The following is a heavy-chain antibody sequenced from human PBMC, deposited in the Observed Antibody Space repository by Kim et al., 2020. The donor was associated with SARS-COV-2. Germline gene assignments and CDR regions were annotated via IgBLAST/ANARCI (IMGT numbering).Heavy chain of an antibody. CDR2: IKSKTDGGTT. V-gene: IGHV3-15*01. D-gene: IGHD3-10*01. CDR1: GFTFSNAW. CDR3: TSELWFGELSDY. Sequence: GGSLRLSCAASGFTFSNAWMSWVRQAPGKGLEWVGRIKSKTDGGTTDYAAPVKGRFTISRDDSKNTLYLQMNSLKTEDTAVYYCTSELWFGELSDYWGHGTLVTVSS. J-gene: IGHJ4*01.